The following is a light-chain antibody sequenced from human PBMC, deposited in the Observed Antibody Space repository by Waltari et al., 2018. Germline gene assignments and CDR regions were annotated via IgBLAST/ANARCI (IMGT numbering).Light chain of an antibody. CDR2: RNE. Sequence: QSVLTQPPSASGAPGQRVTISCSGSSSNLGSNIVTWYQQVPGTTPNLLIYRNEQRPAGVPDRCSGSKSGTAASLAISGLRSDDEADYFCASWDDSLNGRWEFGGGTKVTVI. V-gene: IGLV1-44*01. CDR3: ASWDDSLNGRWE. CDR1: SSNLGSNI. J-gene: IGLJ2*01.